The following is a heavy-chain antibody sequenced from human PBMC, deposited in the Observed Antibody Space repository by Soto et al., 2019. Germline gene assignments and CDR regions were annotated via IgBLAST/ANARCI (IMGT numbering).Heavy chain of an antibody. CDR1: GYTFNSYG. D-gene: IGHD3-3*01. CDR2: INAYKGNT. CDR3: ARDQRSLQRITILGTMDV. V-gene: IGHV1-18*01. Sequence: ASVKVSCKASGYTFNSYGISWVRQAPGQGLEWMGWINAYKGNTNYAQKFQGRVTMTTDTSTSIAYMELRSLRSDDTAVYYCARDQRSLQRITILGTMDVWGQGTTVTVSS. J-gene: IGHJ6*02.